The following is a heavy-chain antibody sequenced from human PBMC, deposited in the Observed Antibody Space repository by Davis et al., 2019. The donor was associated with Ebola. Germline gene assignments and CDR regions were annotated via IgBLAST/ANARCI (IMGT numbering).Heavy chain of an antibody. CDR2: ISFDGINK. Sequence: PGGSLRLSCAASAFTFSSYAIHRVRYAPDKGLDWVAVISFDGINKYYADSVKGRFTISRDNSKNTLYLQMNSLRAEDTAVYYCATTPQYSSGQNKPFDYWGQGTLVTVSS. J-gene: IGHJ4*02. CDR3: ATTPQYSSGQNKPFDY. V-gene: IGHV3-30*03. CDR1: AFTFSSYA. D-gene: IGHD6-19*01.